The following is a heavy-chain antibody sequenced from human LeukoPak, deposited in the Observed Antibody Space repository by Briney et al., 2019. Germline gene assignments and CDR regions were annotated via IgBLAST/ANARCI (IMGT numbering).Heavy chain of an antibody. Sequence: GASVKVSCKASGGTFSSYAISWVRQAPGQGLEWMGRIIPILGIANYAQKFQGRVTITADKSTSTAYMELSSLRSEDTAVYYCARLLWFGEIYYFDYWGQGTLVTVSS. J-gene: IGHJ4*02. CDR2: IIPILGIA. CDR1: GGTFSSYA. CDR3: ARLLWFGEIYYFDY. D-gene: IGHD3-10*01. V-gene: IGHV1-69*04.